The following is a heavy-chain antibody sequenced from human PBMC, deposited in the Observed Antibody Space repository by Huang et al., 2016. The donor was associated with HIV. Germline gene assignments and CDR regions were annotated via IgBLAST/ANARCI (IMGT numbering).Heavy chain of an antibody. CDR2: IKQDGSEK. V-gene: IGHV3-7*01. CDR3: ASNGYSSSWGDPFDI. D-gene: IGHD6-13*01. J-gene: IGHJ3*02. CDR1: GFTFSSYW. Sequence: EVQLVESGGGSVQPGGSLRLSCAASGFTFSSYWMSWVRQAPGKGLEGVANIKQDGSEKYYVNSGRGQFTISRDNAKNSLYLQMNSLRAEDTAMYYCASNGYSSSWGDPFDIWGQGTMVTVSS.